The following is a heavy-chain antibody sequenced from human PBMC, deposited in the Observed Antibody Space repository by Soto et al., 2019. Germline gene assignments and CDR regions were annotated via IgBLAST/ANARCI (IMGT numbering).Heavy chain of an antibody. CDR3: ARGGPGYYGSGSYYPR. V-gene: IGHV4-34*02. D-gene: IGHD3-10*01. J-gene: IGHJ4*02. CDR1: GGSFSGYY. Sequence: VQLQQWGAGLLKPSETLSLTCAVYGGSFSGYYWTWIRQPPGKGLEWIGEIDHSGSINYNPSLKSRVTVSIDTSKNQFSLKLNSVTASDTAVYYCARGGPGYYGSGSYYPRWGQGTLVTVSS. CDR2: IDHSGSI.